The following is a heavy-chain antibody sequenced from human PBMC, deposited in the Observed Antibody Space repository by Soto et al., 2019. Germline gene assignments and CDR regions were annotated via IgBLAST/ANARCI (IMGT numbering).Heavy chain of an antibody. J-gene: IGHJ6*02. V-gene: IGHV3-30*18. CDR1: GFTFSSYG. Sequence: GGSLRLSCAASGFTFSSYGMHWVRQAPGKGLEWVAVISYDGRNKYYADAVKGRFTISRDNSKNTLYLQMSSLRAEDTAVYYCVKDGSSGWPYFYDMDVWGQATTVPVSS. D-gene: IGHD6-19*01. CDR3: VKDGSSGWPYFYDMDV. CDR2: ISYDGRNK.